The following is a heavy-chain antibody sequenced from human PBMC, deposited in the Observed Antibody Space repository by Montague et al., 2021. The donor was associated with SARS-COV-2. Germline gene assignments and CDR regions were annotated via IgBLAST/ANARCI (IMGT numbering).Heavy chain of an antibody. V-gene: IGHV4-34*01. CDR1: GGSFSGYY. J-gene: IGHJ3*02. D-gene: IGHD3-3*01. Sequence: SETLSLTCAVYGGSFSGYYWSWIRQPPGKGLEWIGEVNHRGSTNYNPSLKSRVIISVDTSKNQFSLKLSSVTAADTAVYYCARGTRPRSITHYGVIISGHVFDIWGQGTMVTVSS. CDR2: VNHRGST. CDR3: ARGTRPRSITHYGVIISGHVFDI.